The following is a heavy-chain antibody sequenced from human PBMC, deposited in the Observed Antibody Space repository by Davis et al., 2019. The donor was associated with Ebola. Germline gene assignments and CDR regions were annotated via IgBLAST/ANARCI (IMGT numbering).Heavy chain of an antibody. CDR1: GFTFSSYW. D-gene: IGHD7-27*01. V-gene: IGHV3-7*01. J-gene: IGHJ4*02. CDR3: ARDAVARWGSLGKFDY. CDR2: IKQDGSEK. Sequence: PGGSLILSCAASGFTFSSYWMSWVRQAPGKGLEWVANIKQDGSEKYYVDSVKGRFTISRDNAKNSLSLQMNTLTAEDTAVYYCARDAVARWGSLGKFDYWGQGTLVTVSS.